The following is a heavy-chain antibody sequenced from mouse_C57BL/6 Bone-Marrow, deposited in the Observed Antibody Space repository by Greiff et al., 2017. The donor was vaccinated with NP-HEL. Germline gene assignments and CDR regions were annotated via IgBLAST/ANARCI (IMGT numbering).Heavy chain of an antibody. Sequence: VQLVESGAELVRPGASVKLSCKASGYTFTDYYINWVKQRPGQGLEWIARIYPGSGNTYYNEKFKGKATLTAEKSSSTAYMQLSSLTSEDSAVYFCARSYYGPFDYWGQGTTLTVSS. CDR1: GYTFTDYY. D-gene: IGHD1-1*02. CDR2: IYPGSGNT. V-gene: IGHV1-76*01. CDR3: ARSYYGPFDY. J-gene: IGHJ2*01.